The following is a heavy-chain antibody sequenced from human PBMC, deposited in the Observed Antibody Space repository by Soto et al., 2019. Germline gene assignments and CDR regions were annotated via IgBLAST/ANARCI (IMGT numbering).Heavy chain of an antibody. CDR2: IYPGDSDT. CDR1: GYSFTSYW. Sequence: GESLKISCKGSGYSFTSYWIGWVRQMPGKGLEWMGIIYPGDSDTRYSPSFQGQVTISADKSISTAYLQWSSLEASDTAMYYCARRGIAAAGTTYGMDVWGQGTTVTVSS. CDR3: ARRGIAAAGTTYGMDV. D-gene: IGHD6-13*01. V-gene: IGHV5-51*01. J-gene: IGHJ6*02.